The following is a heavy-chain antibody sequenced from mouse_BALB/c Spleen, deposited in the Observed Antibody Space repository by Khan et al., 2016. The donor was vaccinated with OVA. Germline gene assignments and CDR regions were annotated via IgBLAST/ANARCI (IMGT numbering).Heavy chain of an antibody. V-gene: IGHV1S56*01. CDR3: ARDGLRGVAMDY. J-gene: IGHJ4*01. D-gene: IGHD2-4*01. Sequence: QVQLQQSGPEVVKPGALVKISCKASGYTFTSYDINWVKQRPGQGLEWIGWIYPGDGSTEYNEKFKGKATLTADESSNTAYMQLSSLTSENLAGYFCARDGLRGVAMDYWGQGTSVTGSS. CDR2: IYPGDGST. CDR1: GYTFTSYD.